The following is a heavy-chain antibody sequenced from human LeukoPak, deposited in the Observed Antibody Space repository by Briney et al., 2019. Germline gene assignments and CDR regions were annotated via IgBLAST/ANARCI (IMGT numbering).Heavy chain of an antibody. CDR3: ARRLTQYDCFDP. D-gene: IGHD2-2*01. CDR2: TYYRSTWYN. J-gene: IGHJ5*02. CDR1: RDSVSSNSVT. Sequence: SQTLSLTYAISRDSVSSNSVTWNWIRQSPSRGLEWLGRTYYRSTWYNDYAVSVRGRITVNPDTSKNQCSLLLNSVTPEDTAVYYCARRLTQYDCFDPWGQGILVTVSS. V-gene: IGHV6-1*01.